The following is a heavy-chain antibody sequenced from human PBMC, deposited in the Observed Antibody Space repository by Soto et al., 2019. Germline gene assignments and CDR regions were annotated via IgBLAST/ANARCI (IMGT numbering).Heavy chain of an antibody. CDR1: GGSISSYY. CDR3: ARGFITMIVVVTLDAFDI. CDR2: IYYSGST. D-gene: IGHD3-22*01. Sequence: SETLSLTCTVSGGSISSYYWSWIRQPPGKGLEWIGYIYYSGSTNYNPSLKSRVTISVDTSKNQFSLKLSSVTAADTAVYYCARGFITMIVVVTLDAFDIWGQGTMVTVSS. J-gene: IGHJ3*02. V-gene: IGHV4-59*01.